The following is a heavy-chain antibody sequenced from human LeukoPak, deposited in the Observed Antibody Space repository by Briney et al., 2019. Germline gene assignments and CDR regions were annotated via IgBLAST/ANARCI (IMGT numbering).Heavy chain of an antibody. CDR3: ARDRGFRRDGYNLLDY. J-gene: IGHJ4*02. Sequence: GASVKVSCKASGYTFTSYGISWVRQAPGQGLEWMGWISAYNGNANYAQKLQGRVTMTTDTSTTTAYMELRSLRSDDTAVYYCARDRGFRRDGYNLLDYWGQGTLVTVSS. CDR2: ISAYNGNA. D-gene: IGHD5-24*01. V-gene: IGHV1-18*01. CDR1: GYTFTSYG.